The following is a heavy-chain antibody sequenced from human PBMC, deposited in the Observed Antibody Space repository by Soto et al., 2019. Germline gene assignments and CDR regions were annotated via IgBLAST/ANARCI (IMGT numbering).Heavy chain of an antibody. CDR3: VRGASLNFDY. V-gene: IGHV3-20*04. CDR2: VNWNGGST. CDR1: GFIFDDYG. J-gene: IGHJ4*02. D-gene: IGHD1-26*01. Sequence: EVQLVESGGGVLRPGGSLRLSCAASGFIFDDYGMSWARQAPGKGLEWVYGVNWNGGSTGYADTVKGPFTISRYNAKNFLLLQMNSLRVEDTAFYYCVRGASLNFDYWGQGTLVTVSS.